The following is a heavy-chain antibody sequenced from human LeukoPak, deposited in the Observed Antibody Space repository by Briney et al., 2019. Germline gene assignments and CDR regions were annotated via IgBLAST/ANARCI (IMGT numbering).Heavy chain of an antibody. D-gene: IGHD1-7*01. J-gene: IGHJ4*02. Sequence: GGSLRLSCAASGFTFSSYAMSWVRQAPGKGLEWVSAISGSGGSTYYADSVKGRFTISRDNSKNTLYLQMNSLRAEDTAVYYCASQGRFRTGTWMRVDYWGQGTLVTVSS. CDR1: GFTFSSYA. CDR2: ISGSGGST. V-gene: IGHV3-23*01. CDR3: ASQGRFRTGTWMRVDY.